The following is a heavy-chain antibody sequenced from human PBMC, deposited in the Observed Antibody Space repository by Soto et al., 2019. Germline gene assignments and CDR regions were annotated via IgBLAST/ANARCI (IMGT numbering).Heavy chain of an antibody. CDR3: TRYSGSYSADY. CDR1: GCSVSSGDYY. Sequence: QVQLQQSGPGLVKPSETLSLTCTVSGCSVSSGDYYWNWIRQPPGKGLEWIGNIYYNGNTNYNPSLKRRLTLSLDTSKNQFSLKLTSVTAADTAVYYCTRYSGSYSADYWGQGALVTVSS. V-gene: IGHV4-61*08. CDR2: IYYNGNT. D-gene: IGHD1-26*01. J-gene: IGHJ4*02.